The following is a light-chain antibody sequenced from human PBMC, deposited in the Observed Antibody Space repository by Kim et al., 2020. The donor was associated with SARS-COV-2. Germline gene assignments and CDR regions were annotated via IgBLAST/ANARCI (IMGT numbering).Light chain of an antibody. CDR1: QIINTY. J-gene: IGKJ2*01. Sequence: DIQMTQSPSTLSASVGDRVTITCRASQIINTYLAWYQQKPGKAPDLLIYQASSLQIGVPSRFSGSGSGTEFTLTINSLQPDDFATYYCQHYIRFPDTFGQGTKLEI. CDR3: QHYIRFPDT. V-gene: IGKV1-5*03. CDR2: QAS.